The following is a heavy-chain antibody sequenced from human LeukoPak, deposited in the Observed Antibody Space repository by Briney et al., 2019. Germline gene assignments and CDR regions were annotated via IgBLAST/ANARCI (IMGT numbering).Heavy chain of an antibody. D-gene: IGHD3-10*01. Sequence: GGSLRLSCAASGFPFSSYEMNWVRQAPGKGLEWVSYISSSGSTIYYADSVKGRFTISRDNAKNSLYLQMNSLRAEDTAVYYCARGLAIVRGPKTFWFDPWGQGTLVTVSS. CDR3: ARGLAIVRGPKTFWFDP. V-gene: IGHV3-48*03. J-gene: IGHJ5*02. CDR1: GFPFSSYE. CDR2: ISSSGSTI.